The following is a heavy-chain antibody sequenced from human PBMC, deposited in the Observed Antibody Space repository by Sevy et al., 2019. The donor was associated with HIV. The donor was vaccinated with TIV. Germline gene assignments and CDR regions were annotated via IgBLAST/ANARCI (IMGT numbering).Heavy chain of an antibody. Sequence: ASVKVSCKASGYTFTGYYMHWVRQAPGQGLEWMGWINPNSGGTNYAQKFQGRVTMTRDTSISTAYMELSRLRSDETAVYYCAREGGDTYYYDSSGYNDYWGQGTLVTVSS. D-gene: IGHD3-22*01. CDR3: AREGGDTYYYDSSGYNDY. J-gene: IGHJ4*02. CDR1: GYTFTGYY. V-gene: IGHV1-2*02. CDR2: INPNSGGT.